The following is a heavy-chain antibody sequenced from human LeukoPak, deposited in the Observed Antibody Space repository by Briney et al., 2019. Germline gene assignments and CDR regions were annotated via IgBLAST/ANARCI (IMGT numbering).Heavy chain of an antibody. V-gene: IGHV5-51*01. CDR1: GYTFTSYW. Sequence: GQSLNISCKASGYTFTSYWIGWVRQIPGKGLEWMGIIYPGDSDTRYSTSFQGQVTISADKSISTAYLQWSSLKASDTAMYYCARKVATSYYYMDVWGKGTTVTVSS. CDR2: IYPGDSDT. CDR3: ARKVATSYYYMDV. J-gene: IGHJ6*03. D-gene: IGHD5-12*01.